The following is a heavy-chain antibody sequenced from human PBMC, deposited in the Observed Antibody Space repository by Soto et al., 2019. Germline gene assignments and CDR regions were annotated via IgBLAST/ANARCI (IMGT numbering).Heavy chain of an antibody. CDR1: GFTFSSYA. Sequence: EVQLLESGGGLVQPGGSLRLSCAASGFTFSSYAMTWVRQAPGKGLEWVSAVSGSDATAYFADSVKGRFTVSRDNSKNTLYLQMNGLRTEDTAVYYCAKDVGGSLYYFDYWGQGTLVTVSS. CDR3: AKDVGGSLYYFDY. CDR2: VSGSDATA. D-gene: IGHD6-13*01. J-gene: IGHJ4*02. V-gene: IGHV3-23*01.